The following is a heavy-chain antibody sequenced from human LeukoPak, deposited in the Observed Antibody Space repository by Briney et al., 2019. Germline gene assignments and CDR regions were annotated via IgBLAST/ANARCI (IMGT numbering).Heavy chain of an antibody. CDR3: ARGGRIAVAGTIDY. CDR2: INSDGSST. D-gene: IGHD6-19*01. Sequence: PGGSLRLSCAASGFTFSSYWMHWVRQAPGKGLVWVSRINSDGSSTSYADSVKGRFTISRDNAKNTLYLQMNSLRAEDTAVYYCARGGRIAVAGTIDYWGQGTLVTASS. J-gene: IGHJ4*02. CDR1: GFTFSSYW. V-gene: IGHV3-74*01.